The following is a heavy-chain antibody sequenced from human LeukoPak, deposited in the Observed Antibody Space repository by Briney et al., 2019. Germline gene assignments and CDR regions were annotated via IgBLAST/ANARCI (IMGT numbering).Heavy chain of an antibody. Sequence: GGSLRLSCAASGFTFSDYYMSWIRQAPGKGLEWVSYISSSGSIIYYADSVKGRFTISRDNAKNSLYLRMNSLRAEDTAVYYCARVTTMVRGPFDYWGQGTLVTVSS. V-gene: IGHV3-11*01. CDR2: ISSSGSII. CDR3: ARVTTMVRGPFDY. CDR1: GFTFSDYY. D-gene: IGHD3-10*01. J-gene: IGHJ4*02.